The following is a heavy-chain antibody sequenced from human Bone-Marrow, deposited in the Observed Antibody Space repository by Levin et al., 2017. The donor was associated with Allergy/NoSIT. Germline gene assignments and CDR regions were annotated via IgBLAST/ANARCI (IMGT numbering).Heavy chain of an antibody. V-gene: IGHV1-18*01. CDR3: ARGPQSVAVAGDYYYYYGMDV. CDR1: CYTFTSYG. CDR2: ISEYNAKT. D-gene: IGHD6-19*01. Sequence: GESLKISCKASCYTFTSYGISWVRQAPGQGLEWMGWISEYNAKTNYAQKVQGRVTLTTEISTSTAYMELRSLRSDDTGVYYCARGPQSVAVAGDYYYYYGMDVWGQGTTVTVSS. J-gene: IGHJ6*02.